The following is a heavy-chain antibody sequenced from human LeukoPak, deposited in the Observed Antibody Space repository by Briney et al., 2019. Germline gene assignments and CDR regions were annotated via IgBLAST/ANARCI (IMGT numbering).Heavy chain of an antibody. CDR2: INPSGGST. CDR3: ARAGSYKLDY. D-gene: IGHD1-26*01. J-gene: IGHJ4*02. Sequence: ASVNVSCTASGYTFTSYYMHWVRQAPGQGLEWMGIINPSGGSTSYAQKFQGRVTMTRDTSTSTVYMELSSLRSEDRAVYYCARAGSYKLDYWGQGTLVTVSS. CDR1: GYTFTSYY. V-gene: IGHV1-46*01.